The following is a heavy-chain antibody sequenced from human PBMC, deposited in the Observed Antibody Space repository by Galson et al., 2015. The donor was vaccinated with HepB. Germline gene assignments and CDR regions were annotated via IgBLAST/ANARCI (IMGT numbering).Heavy chain of an antibody. V-gene: IGHV3-23*01. CDR1: GFTFSDYY. Sequence: SLRLSCAASGFTFSDYYMSWIRQAPGKGLEWVSVISGSGGSTYYADSVKGRFTISRDNSKNTLYVQMNSLRAEDTAVYYCAKYRGKQFETYYFDYWGQGTLVTVSS. J-gene: IGHJ4*02. CDR2: ISGSGGST. CDR3: AKYRGKQFETYYFDY. D-gene: IGHD3-10*01.